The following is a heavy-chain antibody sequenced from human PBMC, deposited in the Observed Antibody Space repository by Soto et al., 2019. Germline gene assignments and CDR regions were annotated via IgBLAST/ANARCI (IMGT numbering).Heavy chain of an antibody. CDR1: GGSISSSSYY. CDR3: ARRLYYDSSGFEGGGMDV. D-gene: IGHD3-22*01. Sequence: QLQLQESGPGLVKPSETLSLTCTVSGGSISSSSYYWGWIRQPPGKGLEWIGSIYYSGSTYYNPSLKSRVTTSVDTSKNQFPLKLSSVTAADTAVYYCARRLYYDSSGFEGGGMDVWGQGTTVTVSS. CDR2: IYYSGST. J-gene: IGHJ6*02. V-gene: IGHV4-39*01.